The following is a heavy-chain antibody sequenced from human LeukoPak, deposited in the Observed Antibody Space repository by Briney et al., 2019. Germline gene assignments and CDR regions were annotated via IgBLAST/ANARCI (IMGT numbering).Heavy chain of an antibody. CDR2: IRYDGSNK. CDR3: ARPYDFWSGSLDY. V-gene: IGHV3-30*02. CDR1: GFTFSSYG. J-gene: IGHJ4*02. D-gene: IGHD3-3*01. Sequence: GGSLRLSCAASGFTFSSYGMHWVRQAPGKGLEWVAFIRYDGSNKCYADSVKGRFTISRDNSKNTLYLQMNSLRAEDTAVYYCARPYDFWSGSLDYWGQGTLVTVSS.